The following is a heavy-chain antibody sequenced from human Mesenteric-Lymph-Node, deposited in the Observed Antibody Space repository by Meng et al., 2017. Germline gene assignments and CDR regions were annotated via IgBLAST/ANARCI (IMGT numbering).Heavy chain of an antibody. Sequence: GESLKISCAASGFTFSSYAMHWVRQAPGKGLEWVSLISWDGGSTYYADSVKGRFTISRDNSKNSLYLQMNSLRAEDTAVYYCARDPCSGGSCYLLYYYGMDVWGQGTTVTGSS. D-gene: IGHD2-15*01. CDR2: ISWDGGST. CDR1: GFTFSSYA. J-gene: IGHJ6*02. CDR3: ARDPCSGGSCYLLYYYGMDV. V-gene: IGHV3-43D*03.